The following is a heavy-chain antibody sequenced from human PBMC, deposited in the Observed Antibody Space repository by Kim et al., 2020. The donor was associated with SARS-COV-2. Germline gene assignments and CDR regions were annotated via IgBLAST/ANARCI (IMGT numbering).Heavy chain of an antibody. CDR1: GYSISSGYY. Sequence: SETLSLTCTVSGYSISSGYYWGWIRQPPGKGLEWIGSIYHSGSTYYNPSLKSRVTISVDTSKNQFSLKLSSVTAADTAVYYCASDTDYYGSGSYYPYWG. V-gene: IGHV4-38-2*02. CDR2: IYHSGST. D-gene: IGHD3-10*01. J-gene: IGHJ4*01. CDR3: ASDTDYYGSGSYYPY.